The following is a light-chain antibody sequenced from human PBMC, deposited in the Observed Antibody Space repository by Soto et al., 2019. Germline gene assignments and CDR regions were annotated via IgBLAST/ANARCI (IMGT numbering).Light chain of an antibody. V-gene: IGLV2-14*03. J-gene: IGLJ2*01. CDR1: SRDIGAYNY. CDR3: TSYTTSNTLT. CDR2: DVN. Sequence: QSALTQPASVSGSPGQSITLSCTGTSRDIGAYNYVSWFQQYPGKAPICMIYDVNNRPSGVSNRFSGSKSGNTASLTISGLQAEDEAVYYCTSYTTSNTLTLGGGTKLTVL.